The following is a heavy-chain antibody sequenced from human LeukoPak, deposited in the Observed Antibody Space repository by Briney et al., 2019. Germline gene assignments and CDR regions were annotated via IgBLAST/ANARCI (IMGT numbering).Heavy chain of an antibody. J-gene: IGHJ6*03. CDR2: ISSGISYI. Sequence: GGSLRLSCAASGFTFSSYSMSWVRQPPGEGLGWGSSISSGISYIYYADSVKGRFTISRDNAKNSMYMQMNSMRAEDTAVYYCAREDRLYYYDSSGYDALLSYSMDVWGKGTTVTVSS. CDR3: AREDRLYYYDSSGYDALLSYSMDV. CDR1: GFTFSSYS. D-gene: IGHD3-22*01. V-gene: IGHV3-21*01.